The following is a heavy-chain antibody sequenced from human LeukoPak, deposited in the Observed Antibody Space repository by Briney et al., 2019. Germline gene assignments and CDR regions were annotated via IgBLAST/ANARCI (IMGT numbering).Heavy chain of an antibody. D-gene: IGHD6-13*01. V-gene: IGHV1-18*04. CDR2: ISAYNGNT. CDR1: GYTSTSYG. J-gene: IGHJ5*02. CDR3: ARDIMRKQQLVNWFDP. Sequence: ASVKVSCKASGYTSTSYGISWVRQAPGQGLEWMGWISAYNGNTNYAQKLQGRVTMTTDTSTSTAYMELRSLRSDDTAVYYCARDIMRKQQLVNWFDPWGQGTLVTVSS.